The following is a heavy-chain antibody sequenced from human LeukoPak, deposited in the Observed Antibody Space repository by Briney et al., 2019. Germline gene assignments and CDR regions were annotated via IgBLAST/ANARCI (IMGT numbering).Heavy chain of an antibody. Sequence: GGSLRLSCAASGFTFSSYAMSWVRQAPGKGLEWVSAIGSGGTTYYADSVKGRFTISRDNSKNTLFLQMNSLRAEDTALYYCARDYDYGDYPGYWGQGTLVTVSS. CDR2: IGSGGTT. V-gene: IGHV3-23*01. J-gene: IGHJ4*02. CDR3: ARDYDYGDYPGY. CDR1: GFTFSSYA. D-gene: IGHD4-17*01.